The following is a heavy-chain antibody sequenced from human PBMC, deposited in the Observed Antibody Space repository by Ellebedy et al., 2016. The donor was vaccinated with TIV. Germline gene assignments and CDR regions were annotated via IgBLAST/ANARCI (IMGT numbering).Heavy chain of an antibody. J-gene: IGHJ4*02. CDR1: GYTFTSFG. D-gene: IGHD3-16*01. V-gene: IGHV7-4-1*02. CDR3: ARGSSRGGYNFDY. Sequence: ASVKVSCKASGYTFTSFGITWVRQAPGQGLEWMGWINPKTGDPTFAPGFTGRFVFSVDTSVSTAYLQINSLKAEDTAMYYCARGSSRGGYNFDYWGQGTLVTVSS. CDR2: INPKTGDP.